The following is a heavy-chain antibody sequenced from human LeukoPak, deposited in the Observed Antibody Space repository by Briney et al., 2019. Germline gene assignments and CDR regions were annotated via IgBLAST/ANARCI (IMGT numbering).Heavy chain of an antibody. D-gene: IGHD1-26*01. CDR2: IKQDGSEN. CDR3: ARADLSGSYFHPHFLDY. V-gene: IGHV3-7*01. Sequence: GGSLRLSCAASGFTFSSYAMSWVRQAPGKGLEWVANIKQDGSENYYVDSVKGRFTISRDNAKNSLYLQMNSLRAEDTAMYYCARADLSGSYFHPHFLDYWGQGTLVTVSS. CDR1: GFTFSSYA. J-gene: IGHJ4*02.